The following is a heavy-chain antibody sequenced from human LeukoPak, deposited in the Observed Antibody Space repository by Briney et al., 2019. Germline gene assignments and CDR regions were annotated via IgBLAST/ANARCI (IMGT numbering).Heavy chain of an antibody. CDR3: TRARRADYGNFDY. J-gene: IGHJ4*02. V-gene: IGHV3-30*04. Sequence: GRTLRLSCAVSSFSFSRYALHWVRQAPGRGLEWVAVISYDGSNKYYADSVKGRFTISRDNSNSTLYLQMSSLRVEDTATYYCTRARRADYGNFDYWGQGTLGIVSS. CDR2: ISYDGSNK. D-gene: IGHD4-17*01. CDR1: SFSFSRYA.